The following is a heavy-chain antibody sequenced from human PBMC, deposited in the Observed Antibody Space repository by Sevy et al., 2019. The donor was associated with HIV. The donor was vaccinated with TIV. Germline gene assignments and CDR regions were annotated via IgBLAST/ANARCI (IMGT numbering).Heavy chain of an antibody. CDR3: ARGRGGVVVGTWYFDY. D-gene: IGHD3-22*01. Sequence: GGSLRLSCAASGFTFSGYAMHWVRQAPGKGLEWVAVISFDGSNKYYADSVKGRFPISIDNSKNKLYLQMNSLRVEDTAVYYCARGRGGVVVGTWYFDYWGQGTLVTVSS. CDR1: GFTFSGYA. V-gene: IGHV3-30-3*01. J-gene: IGHJ4*02. CDR2: ISFDGSNK.